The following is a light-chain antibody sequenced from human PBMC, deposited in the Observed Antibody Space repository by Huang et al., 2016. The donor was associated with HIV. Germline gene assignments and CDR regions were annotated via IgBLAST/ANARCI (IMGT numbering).Light chain of an antibody. CDR2: DAS. CDR1: QSISTW. V-gene: IGKV1-5*01. Sequence: DIQMTQSPSTLSASVGDRVTITCRASQSISTWLAWYQQKPGKAPKLLIYDASSLESGVPSRFSGSGSGTEVTLTISSLQPDNFATYYCQQYNSYGYTFGQGTKLEIK. J-gene: IGKJ2*01. CDR3: QQYNSYGYT.